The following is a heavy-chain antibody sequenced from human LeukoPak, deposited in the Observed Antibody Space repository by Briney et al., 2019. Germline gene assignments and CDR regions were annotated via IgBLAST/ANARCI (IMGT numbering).Heavy chain of an antibody. Sequence: GGSLRLSCAASGFTFSSYSMNWVRHAPGKGLEWVSGINWNGGSTGYADSVKGRFTISRDNAKNSLYLQMNSLRAEDTAVYYCARSSSRYCSGGSCYSGVLGYFDYWGQGTLVTVSS. J-gene: IGHJ4*02. V-gene: IGHV3-20*04. CDR3: ARSSSRYCSGGSCYSGVLGYFDY. D-gene: IGHD2-15*01. CDR1: GFTFSSYS. CDR2: INWNGGST.